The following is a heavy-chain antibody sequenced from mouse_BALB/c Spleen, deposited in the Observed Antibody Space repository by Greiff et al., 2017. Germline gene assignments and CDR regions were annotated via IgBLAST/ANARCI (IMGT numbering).Heavy chain of an antibody. CDR1: GYTFSSYW. Sequence: VKLVESGAELMKPGASVKISCKATGYTFSSYWIEWVKQRPGHGLEWIGEILPGSGSTNYNEKFKGKATFTADTSSNTAYMQLSSLTSEDSAVYYCARSGTGYAMDYWGQGTSVTVSS. D-gene: IGHD4-1*01. CDR2: ILPGSGST. V-gene: IGHV1-9*01. J-gene: IGHJ4*01. CDR3: ARSGTGYAMDY.